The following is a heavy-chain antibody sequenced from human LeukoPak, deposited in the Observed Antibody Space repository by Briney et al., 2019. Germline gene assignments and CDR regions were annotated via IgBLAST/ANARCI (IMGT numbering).Heavy chain of an antibody. V-gene: IGHV3-73*01. CDR1: AFTFSGST. J-gene: IGHJ3*02. D-gene: IGHD3-22*01. CDR3: ASQKAWYASSGYYDAFDI. CDR2: IRNKVNSYAT. Sequence: GGSLRLSCAASAFTFSGSTMHWVRQSTGKGLEWIGRIRNKVNSYATAYAASVQGRFTISRDDSKNMAYLQMNSLKAEDTAVYYCASQKAWYASSGYYDAFDIWAKGQWSPSLQ.